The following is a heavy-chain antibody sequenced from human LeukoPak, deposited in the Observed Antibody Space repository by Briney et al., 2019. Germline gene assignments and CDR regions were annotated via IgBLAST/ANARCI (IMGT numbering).Heavy chain of an antibody. CDR1: GGSISSYY. CDR2: IYYSGST. J-gene: IGHJ4*02. CDR3: ARDPESSGSSSWSAYFDY. Sequence: SETLSLTCTVSGGSISSYYWSWIRQPPGKGLEWIGYIYYSGSTNYNPSLKSRVTISVDTSKNQFSLKLSSVTAADTAVYYCARDPESSGSSSWSAYFDYWGQGTLVTVSS. V-gene: IGHV4-59*01. D-gene: IGHD6-13*01.